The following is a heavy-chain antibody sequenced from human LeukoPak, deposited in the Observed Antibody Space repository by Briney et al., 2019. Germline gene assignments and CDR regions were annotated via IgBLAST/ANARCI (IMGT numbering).Heavy chain of an antibody. CDR2: ISSSSSYI. J-gene: IGHJ3*02. CDR3: ARPTRPLYDAFDI. D-gene: IGHD2-15*01. V-gene: IGHV3-21*01. Sequence: PGGSLRLSCAASGFTFSSYSMNWVRQAPGKGLEWVSSISSSSSYIYYADSVKGRFTTSRDNAKNSLYLQMNSLRAEDTAVYYCARPTRPLYDAFDIWGQGTMVTVSS. CDR1: GFTFSSYS.